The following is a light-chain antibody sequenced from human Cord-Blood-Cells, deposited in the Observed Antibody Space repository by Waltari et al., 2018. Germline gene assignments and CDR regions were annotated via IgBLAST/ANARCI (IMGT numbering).Light chain of an antibody. CDR2: DVR. J-gene: IGLJ2*01. Sequence: QSALTQPRSVSGSPGQSVTISCTGTSSDRGGYNYVSWYQRTPGKAPKLMIYDVRKRPSGVPDRFSGSKSGNTASWTISGLQAEDEADYYCCSYAGSYTLVFGGGTKLTVL. V-gene: IGLV2-11*01. CDR1: SSDRGGYNY. CDR3: CSYAGSYTLV.